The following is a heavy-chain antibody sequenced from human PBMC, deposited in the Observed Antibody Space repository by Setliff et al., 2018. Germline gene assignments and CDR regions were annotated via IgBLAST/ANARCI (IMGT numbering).Heavy chain of an antibody. V-gene: IGHV4-34*01. CDR1: GGSFSDYY. J-gene: IGHJ4*02. Sequence: SETLSLTCTVYGGSFSDYYWGWVRQPPGKGLEWIGEINHSGSIDYNPSLKSRVTISVDTSKNQFSLRLSSVTAADTAVYYCARDLRYCSGGTCYSAFDFWGQGTLVTVSS. CDR3: ARDLRYCSGGTCYSAFDF. CDR2: INHSGSI. D-gene: IGHD2-15*01.